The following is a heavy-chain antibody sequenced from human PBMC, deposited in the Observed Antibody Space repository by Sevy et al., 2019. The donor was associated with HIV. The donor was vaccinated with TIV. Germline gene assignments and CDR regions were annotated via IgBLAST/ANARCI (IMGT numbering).Heavy chain of an antibody. Sequence: ASVKVSCKASGYTFTSYGISWVRQAPGQGLEWMGWISAYNGNTNYAQKLQGRVTMTTDTSTNTAYMEPRSLRFQETAVHHSARAVTNSPPRYYYYYMDVWGKGTTVTVSS. CDR2: ISAYNGNT. CDR3: ARAVTNSPPRYYYYYMDV. CDR1: GYTFTSYG. D-gene: IGHD1-1*01. J-gene: IGHJ6*03. V-gene: IGHV1-18*04.